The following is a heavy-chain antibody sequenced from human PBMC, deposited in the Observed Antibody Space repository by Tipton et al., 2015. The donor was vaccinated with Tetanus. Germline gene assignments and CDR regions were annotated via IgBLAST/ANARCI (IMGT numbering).Heavy chain of an antibody. V-gene: IGHV3-33*01. Sequence: SLRLSCAASGFIFSSHGIRWVRQAPGKGLEWVTVSWYDGTDKYYADSVKGQFTISRDNSKNTLYLEMNSLRDEDTAVYHCAREADCSGGSCVSEGVDNWGQGTQVTVSS. CDR3: AREADCSGGSCVSEGVDN. D-gene: IGHD2-15*01. CDR1: GFIFSSHG. J-gene: IGHJ4*02. CDR2: SWYDGTDK.